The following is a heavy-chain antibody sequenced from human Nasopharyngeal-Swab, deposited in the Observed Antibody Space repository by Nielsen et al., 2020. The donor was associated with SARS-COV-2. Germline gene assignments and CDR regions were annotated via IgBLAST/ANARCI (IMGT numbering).Heavy chain of an antibody. V-gene: IGHV5-51*01. D-gene: IGHD5-24*01. J-gene: IGHJ4*02. CDR3: ARQEEMATIWDY. Sequence: KVSCKGSGYSFTSYWIGWVRQMPGKGLEWMGIIYPGDSDTRYSPSFQGQVTISADKSISTAYLQWSSLKASDTATYYCARQEEMATIWDYWGQGTLVTVSS. CDR2: IYPGDSDT. CDR1: GYSFTSYW.